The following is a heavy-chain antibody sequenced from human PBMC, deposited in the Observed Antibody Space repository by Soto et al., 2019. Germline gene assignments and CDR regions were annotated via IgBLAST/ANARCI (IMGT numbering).Heavy chain of an antibody. J-gene: IGHJ4*02. CDR1: GFTFSSYG. CDR2: IWYEGSNK. Sequence: PGGSLRLSCAASGFTFSSYGMHWVRQAPGKGLEWVAVIWYEGSNKYYADSVKGRFTISRDNSKNTLYLQMNSLRAEDTAVYYCAREGRWLQLGRGSLDYWGQGTLVTVSS. D-gene: IGHD5-12*01. CDR3: AREGRWLQLGRGSLDY. V-gene: IGHV3-33*01.